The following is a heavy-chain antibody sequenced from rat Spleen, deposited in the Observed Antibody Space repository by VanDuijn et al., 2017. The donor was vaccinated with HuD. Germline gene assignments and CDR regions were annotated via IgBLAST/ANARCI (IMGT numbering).Heavy chain of an antibody. CDR1: GLSFTINS. CDR2: IWNNGDT. D-gene: IGHD1-2*01. V-gene: IGHV2-47*01. Sequence: QVQLRESGPGLVQPSQTLSLTCTVSGLSFTINSVSWIRQPPGKGLEWMGVIWNNGDTDYNSAIKSRLSISRDTSKSQVFLKMNSLQTEDTAMYFCARADISAISTDGIWGQGVMVTVSS. J-gene: IGHJ2*01. CDR3: ARADISAISTDGI.